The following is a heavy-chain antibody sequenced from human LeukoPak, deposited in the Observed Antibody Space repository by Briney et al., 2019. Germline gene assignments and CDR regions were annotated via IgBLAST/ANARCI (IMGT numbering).Heavy chain of an antibody. Sequence: SGGSLRLSCAASGFTFSSYAMHWVRQAPGKGLEWVAVISYDGSNKYYADSVKGRFTISRDNSKNTLYLQMNSLRAEDTAVYYCAKADDFWSGYYGYWGQGTLVTVSS. CDR3: AKADDFWSGYYGY. CDR2: ISYDGSNK. V-gene: IGHV3-30*04. D-gene: IGHD3-3*01. CDR1: GFTFSSYA. J-gene: IGHJ4*02.